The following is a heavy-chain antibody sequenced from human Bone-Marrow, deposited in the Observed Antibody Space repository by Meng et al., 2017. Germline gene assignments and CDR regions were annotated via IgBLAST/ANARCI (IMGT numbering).Heavy chain of an antibody. J-gene: IGHJ4*02. CDR1: GDSISSYY. CDR3: SGGGVRGY. CDR2: IYNGEST. Sequence: QFQLQQWGAGLLKPSETLSLTCTVAGDSISSYYWSWIRQPPGKGLEWIGYIYNGESTNYNPSLKSRVTISVDTSKSQLSLKLTTVTAADTAVYYCSGGGVRGYWGQGTPVTVSS. D-gene: IGHD2-21*01. V-gene: IGHV4-59*08.